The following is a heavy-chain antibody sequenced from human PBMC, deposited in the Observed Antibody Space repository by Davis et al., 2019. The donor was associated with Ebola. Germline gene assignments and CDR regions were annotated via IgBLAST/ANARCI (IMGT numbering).Heavy chain of an antibody. Sequence: SETLSLTCAVYGGSFSGYYWSWIRQSPGKGLEWIGEINHSGSTNYNPSLKSRVTISVDTSKNQFSLKLSSVTAADTAVYYCARLGAMYYYGSGSEYNWFDPWGQGTLVTVSS. J-gene: IGHJ5*02. CDR3: ARLGAMYYYGSGSEYNWFDP. CDR1: GGSFSGYY. CDR2: INHSGST. D-gene: IGHD3-10*01. V-gene: IGHV4-34*01.